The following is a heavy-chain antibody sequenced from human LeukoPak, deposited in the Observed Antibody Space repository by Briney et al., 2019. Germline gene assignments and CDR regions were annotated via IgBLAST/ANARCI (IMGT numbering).Heavy chain of an antibody. CDR3: AKDVRRYSSGWYVLDY. V-gene: IGHV3-43D*03. CDR1: GFTFDDYA. D-gene: IGHD6-19*01. CDR2: ISWDGGST. Sequence: GSLRLSCAASGFTFDDYAMHWVRQAPGKGLEWVSLISWDGGSTYYADSVKGRFTISRDNSKNSLYLQMNSLRAEDTALYYCAKDVRRYSSGWYVLDYWGQGTLVTVSS. J-gene: IGHJ4*02.